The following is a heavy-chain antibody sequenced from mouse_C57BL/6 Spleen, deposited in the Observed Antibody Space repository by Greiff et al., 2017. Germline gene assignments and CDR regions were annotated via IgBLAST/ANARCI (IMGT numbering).Heavy chain of an antibody. CDR2: IYPGSGNT. CDR1: GYTFTDYY. CDR3: ARSAPANWDVRGFAY. Sequence: VQLQQSGAELVRPGASVKLSCKASGYTFTDYYINWVKQRPGQGLEWIARIYPGSGNTYYNEKFKGKATLTAEKSSSTAYMQLSSLTSEDSAVYFCARSAPANWDVRGFAYWGQGTLVTVSA. J-gene: IGHJ3*01. D-gene: IGHD4-1*01. V-gene: IGHV1-76*01.